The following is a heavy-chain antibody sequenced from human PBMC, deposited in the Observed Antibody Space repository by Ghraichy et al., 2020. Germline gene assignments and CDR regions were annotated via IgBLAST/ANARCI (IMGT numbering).Heavy chain of an antibody. V-gene: IGHV4-39*01. D-gene: IGHD3-3*01. CDR3: ARHGDYDLWSGYYGVGFDY. CDR2: VSNIGNT. CDR1: GVSITRRSYY. J-gene: IGHJ4*02. Sequence: SETLSLTCNVSGVSITRRSYYWGWIRQSPGKGLEWIGTVSNIGNTYYTPSLKNRVAISIDASKDQFSLRLSSVTAADTAVYYCARHGDYDLWSGYYGVGFDYWGKGTLFTVSS.